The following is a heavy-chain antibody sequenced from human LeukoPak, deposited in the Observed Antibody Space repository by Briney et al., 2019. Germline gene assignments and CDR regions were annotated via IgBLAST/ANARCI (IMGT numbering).Heavy chain of an antibody. V-gene: IGHV1-69*05. CDR1: GGTFSSYA. CDR3: ARGYSSSWDRPFDY. Sequence: ASVKVSCKASGGTFSSYAISWVRQAPGQGLEWMGGIIPIFGTASYAQKFQGRVTITTDESTSTAYMELSSLRSEDTAVYYCARGYSSSWDRPFDYWGQGTLVTVSS. J-gene: IGHJ4*02. CDR2: IIPIFGTA. D-gene: IGHD6-13*01.